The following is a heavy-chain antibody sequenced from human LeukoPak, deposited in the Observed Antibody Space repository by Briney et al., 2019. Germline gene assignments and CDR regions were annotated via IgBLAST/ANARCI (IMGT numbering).Heavy chain of an antibody. CDR1: GYSFTSYW. CDR3: ARQPSSSSSPFDY. J-gene: IGHJ4*02. D-gene: IGHD6-13*01. Sequence: GESLKISCKGSGYSFTSYWIGWVRQMPGKGLEWMGIIYPSDSDTGYSPSFQGQVTISADKSITTAYLQWTSLKAWDTAIYYCARQPSSSSSPFDYWGQGTLVTVSS. V-gene: IGHV5-51*01. CDR2: IYPSDSDT.